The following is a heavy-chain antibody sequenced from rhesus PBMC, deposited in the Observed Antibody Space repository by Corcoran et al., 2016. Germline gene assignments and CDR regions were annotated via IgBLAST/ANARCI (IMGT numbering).Heavy chain of an antibody. CDR1: GGSISSSHW. D-gene: IGHD6-43*01. CDR3: ARHLGSSYGWRFDV. V-gene: IGHV4-93*02. J-gene: IGHJ5-1*01. Sequence: QVQLQESGPAVVQPSETLSLPCAVSGGSISSSHWWDWIRQSPGKGLEWIGGIHDSTVNTVYSPSLKGRVTLSIDTSQNQFSLKLSSVTAADTAVYFCARHLGSSYGWRFDVWGAGSWSPSPQ. CDR2: IHDSTVNT.